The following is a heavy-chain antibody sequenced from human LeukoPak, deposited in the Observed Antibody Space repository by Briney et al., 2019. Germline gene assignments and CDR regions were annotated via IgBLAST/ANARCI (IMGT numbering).Heavy chain of an antibody. Sequence: PGGSLRLSCAASGFTFSSYSMNWVRQAPGKGLEWVSYISSSSSYIYYADSVKGRFTISRDNAKNSLYLQMNSLRAEDTAVYYCARDENTIFGVVYEYNWFDPWGQGALVTVPS. CDR2: ISSSSSYI. CDR1: GFTFSSYS. J-gene: IGHJ5*02. CDR3: ARDENTIFGVVYEYNWFDP. D-gene: IGHD3-3*01. V-gene: IGHV3-21*01.